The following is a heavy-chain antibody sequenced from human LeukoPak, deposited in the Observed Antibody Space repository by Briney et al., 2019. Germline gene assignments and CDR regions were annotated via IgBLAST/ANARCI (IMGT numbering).Heavy chain of an antibody. J-gene: IGHJ4*02. V-gene: IGHV3-43*01. CDR1: GFTFDDYT. D-gene: IGHD2-2*01. Sequence: GGSLRLSCAASGFTFDDYTMHWVRQAPGKGLEWVSLISWDGGSTYYADSVKGRFTISRDNSKNSLYLQMNSLRTEDTALYYCAKDIFRYCSSTSCYRFDYWGQGTLVTVSS. CDR3: AKDIFRYCSSTSCYRFDY. CDR2: ISWDGGST.